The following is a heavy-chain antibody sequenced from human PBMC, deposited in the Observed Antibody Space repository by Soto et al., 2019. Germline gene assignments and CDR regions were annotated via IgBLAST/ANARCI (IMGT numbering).Heavy chain of an antibody. CDR1: GGSISSSNW. J-gene: IGHJ6*02. CDR2: IYHSGST. Sequence: KPSETLSLTCAVSGGSISSSNWWSWVRQPPGKGLEWIGEIYHSGSTNYNPSLKSRVTIPVDKSKNQFSLKLSSVTAADTAVYYCARDSRGYYYGSGSYYRSYYYYGMDVWGQGTTVTVSS. CDR3: ARDSRGYYYGSGSYYRSYYYYGMDV. V-gene: IGHV4-4*02. D-gene: IGHD3-10*01.